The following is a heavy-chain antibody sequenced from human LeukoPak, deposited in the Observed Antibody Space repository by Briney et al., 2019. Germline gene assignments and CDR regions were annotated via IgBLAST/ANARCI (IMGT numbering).Heavy chain of an antibody. V-gene: IGHV4-30-2*01. CDR1: GGSISSGGYS. CDR3: ARDPGVYDPAWDWFDP. Sequence: PSETLSLTCAVSGGSISSGGYSWSWIRQPPGKGLEWIGYIYHSGSTYYNPSLKSRVTISVDTSKNQFSLKLSSVTAADTAVYYCARDPGVYDPAWDWFDPWGQGTLVTVSS. CDR2: IYHSGST. D-gene: IGHD6-13*01. J-gene: IGHJ5*02.